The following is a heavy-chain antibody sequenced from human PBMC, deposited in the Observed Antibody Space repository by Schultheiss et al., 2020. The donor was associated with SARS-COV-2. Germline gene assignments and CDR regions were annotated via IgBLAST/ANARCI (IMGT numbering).Heavy chain of an antibody. CDR1: GYSFTSYW. J-gene: IGHJ3*02. CDR3: ARVPGTWADAFDI. D-gene: IGHD1-7*01. CDR2: IYPGDSDT. Sequence: KVSCKGSGYSFTSYWIGWVRQMPGKGLEWMGIIYPGDSDTTYSPSFQGQVTISADKSISTAYLQWSSLKASDTAMYYCARVPGTWADAFDIWGQGTMVTVSS. V-gene: IGHV5-51*01.